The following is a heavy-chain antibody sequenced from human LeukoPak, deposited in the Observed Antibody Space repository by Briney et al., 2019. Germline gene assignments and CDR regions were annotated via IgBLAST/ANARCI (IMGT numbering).Heavy chain of an antibody. D-gene: IGHD7-27*01. CDR3: AKDRTGESDI. CDR2: ISSSSSYI. V-gene: IGHV3-21*01. J-gene: IGHJ3*02. Sequence: GGSLRLSCAASGFTFSSYSMNWVRQAPGKGLEWVSSISSSSSYIYYADSVKGRFTISRDNSKNTLYLQMNSLRAEDTAVYYCAKDRTGESDIWGQGTMVTVSS. CDR1: GFTFSSYS.